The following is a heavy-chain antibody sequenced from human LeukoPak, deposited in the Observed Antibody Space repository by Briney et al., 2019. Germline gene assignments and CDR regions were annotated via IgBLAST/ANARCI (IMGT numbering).Heavy chain of an antibody. J-gene: IGHJ4*02. D-gene: IGHD5-18*01. CDR2: INPNSGGT. V-gene: IGHV1-2*02. CDR3: ARDTLNSYGPTGFDY. CDR1: GYTFTGYY. Sequence: ASVKVSCKASGYTFTGYYMHWVRQAPGQGPEWMGWINPNSGGTNYAQKFQGRVTMTRDTSISTAYMELSRLRSDDTAVYYCARDTLNSYGPTGFDYWGQGTLVTVSS.